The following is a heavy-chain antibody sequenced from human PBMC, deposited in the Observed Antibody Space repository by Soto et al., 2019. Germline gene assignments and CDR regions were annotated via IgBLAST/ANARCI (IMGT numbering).Heavy chain of an antibody. CDR3: ARGAYYPPVPVI. V-gene: IGHV5-10-1*01. CDR1: GYRVTHYC. D-gene: IGHD1-26*01. Sequence: GDSLKISCQGSGYRVTHYCISWVRKMPGKGLEWMGKIDPSDSYTNYSPSFQGHVTFSADQSITTAYLQWSSLNASDTAIYYCARGAYYPPVPVIWCQGTMVTVSA. CDR2: IDPSDSYT. J-gene: IGHJ4*02.